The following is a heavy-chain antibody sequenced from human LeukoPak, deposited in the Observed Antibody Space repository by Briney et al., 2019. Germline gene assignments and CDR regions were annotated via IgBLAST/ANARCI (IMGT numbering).Heavy chain of an antibody. Sequence: PGGSLRLSCAASGFTFSSYAMSWVRQAPGKGLEWVSAISGSGGSTYYADSVKGRFTISRDNSRNTLYLQMNSLRAEDTALYYCANWYYYENGAYWCWGQGTLVTVSS. CDR3: ANWYYYENGAYWC. J-gene: IGHJ4*02. CDR1: GFTFSSYA. CDR2: ISGSGGST. D-gene: IGHD3-22*01. V-gene: IGHV3-23*01.